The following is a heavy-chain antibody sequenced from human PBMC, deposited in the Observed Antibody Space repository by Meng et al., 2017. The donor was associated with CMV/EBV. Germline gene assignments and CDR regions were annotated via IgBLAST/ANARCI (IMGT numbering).Heavy chain of an antibody. J-gene: IGHJ4*02. D-gene: IGHD1-26*01. CDR3: ARNEGSSLGY. CDR2: ISSSSSYI. V-gene: IGHV3-21*01. Sequence: GESLKISCAASGFTFSSYSMNWVRQAPGKGLEWVSSISSSSSYIYYADSVKGRFTISRDNAKNSLYLQMNSLRAEDTAVYYCARNEGSSLGYWGQGTLVTVSS. CDR1: GFTFSSYS.